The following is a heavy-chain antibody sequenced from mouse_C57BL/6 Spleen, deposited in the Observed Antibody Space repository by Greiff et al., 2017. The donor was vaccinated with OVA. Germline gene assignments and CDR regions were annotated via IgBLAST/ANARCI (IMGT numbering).Heavy chain of an antibody. J-gene: IGHJ2*01. CDR1: GYTFTSYT. V-gene: IGHV1-4*01. D-gene: IGHD4-1*01. Sequence: QVHVKQSGAELARPGASVKMSCKASGYTFTSYTMHWVKQRPGQGLEWIGYINPSSGYTKYNQKFKDKATLTADKSSSTAYMQLSSLTSEDSAVYYCARGPGTSFDYWGQGTTLTVSS. CDR2: INPSSGYT. CDR3: ARGPGTSFDY.